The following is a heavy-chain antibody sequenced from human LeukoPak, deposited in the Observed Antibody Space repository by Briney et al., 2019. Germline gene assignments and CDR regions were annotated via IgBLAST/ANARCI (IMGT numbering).Heavy chain of an antibody. Sequence: SETLSLTCTVSGGSINTYYWTWVRQPPGKGLEWIGYIYYTGSTTYNPSLESRVTISVGTSKNQFSLKLTSVTAADTAFYYCARRTVVLDYWGQGTPVTVSS. J-gene: IGHJ4*02. V-gene: IGHV4-59*08. D-gene: IGHD4-23*01. CDR1: GGSINTYY. CDR2: IYYTGST. CDR3: ARRTVVLDY.